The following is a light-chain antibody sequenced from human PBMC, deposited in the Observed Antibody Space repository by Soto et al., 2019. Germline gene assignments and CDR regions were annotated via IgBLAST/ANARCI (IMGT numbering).Light chain of an antibody. Sequence: EIVLTQSPGTLSLSPGERATLSCRASQSVSSTHLSWYQQKRGQAPRLLIYAASSRETGIPDTFSGSGSGTDFTLTISRLEPEDFAVYYCQQYDSSPYTFGQGTKLEIK. V-gene: IGKV3-20*01. CDR1: QSVSSTH. CDR3: QQYDSSPYT. J-gene: IGKJ2*01. CDR2: AAS.